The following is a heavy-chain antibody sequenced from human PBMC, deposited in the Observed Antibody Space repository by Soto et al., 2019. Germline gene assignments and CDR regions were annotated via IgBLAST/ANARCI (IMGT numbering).Heavy chain of an antibody. J-gene: IGHJ6*02. D-gene: IGHD2-15*01. CDR2: IDPSDSYT. CDR1: GYSFTSYW. V-gene: IGHV5-10-1*01. CDR3: ARKCGGGSCYAKNYYYYYGMDV. Sequence: LKISCKGSGYSFTSYWISWVRQMPGKGLEWMGRIDPSDSYTNYSPSFQGHVTISADKSISTAYLQWSSLKASDTAMYYCARKCGGGSCYAKNYYYYYGMDVWGQGTTVTVSS.